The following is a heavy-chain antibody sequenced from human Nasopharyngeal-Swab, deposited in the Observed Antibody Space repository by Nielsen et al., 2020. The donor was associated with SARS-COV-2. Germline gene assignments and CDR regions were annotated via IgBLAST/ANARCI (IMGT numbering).Heavy chain of an antibody. Sequence: WIRQPPGKGLEWAAVISYDGSNKNYADSVKGRFTISRNNSKNKRYLQMNSLRAEDTAIYYCAGDPRLRYFDYWGQGTLVTVSS. CDR3: AGDPRLRYFDY. J-gene: IGHJ4*02. CDR2: ISYDGSNK. D-gene: IGHD3-16*01. V-gene: IGHV3-30*04.